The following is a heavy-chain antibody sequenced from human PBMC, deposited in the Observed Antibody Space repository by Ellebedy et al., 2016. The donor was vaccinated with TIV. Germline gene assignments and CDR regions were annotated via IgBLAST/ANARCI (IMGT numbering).Heavy chain of an antibody. J-gene: IGHJ6*02. CDR3: ARGTWFGESGIAMDV. CDR1: GFTFSSYN. D-gene: IGHD3-10*01. V-gene: IGHV3-48*02. CDR2: IFSGGTTK. Sequence: GESLKISXAASGFTFSSYNMNWVRQAPGKGLEWVSYIFSGGTTKYYADSVKGRFTISRDNAKSSLYLQMNSLRDEDTAMYYCARGTWFGESGIAMDVWGQGTRVTVSS.